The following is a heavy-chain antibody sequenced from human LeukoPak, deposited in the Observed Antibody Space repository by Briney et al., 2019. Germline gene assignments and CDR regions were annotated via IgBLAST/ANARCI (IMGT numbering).Heavy chain of an antibody. J-gene: IGHJ4*02. D-gene: IGHD1-7*01. Sequence: SETLSLTCTVSGGSISSNYWSWIRQPPGKGREWSGSIYNSVSTNYNPSLKGRVTISVDTSKNQFSLKLSSLSLADTAVYYYARINNWSYYYVVYWGQGTLVTVSS. CDR3: ARINNWSYYYVVY. CDR2: IYNSVST. V-gene: IGHV4-59*01. CDR1: GGSISSNY.